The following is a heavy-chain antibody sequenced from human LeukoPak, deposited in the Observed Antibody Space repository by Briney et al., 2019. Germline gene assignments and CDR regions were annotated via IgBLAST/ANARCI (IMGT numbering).Heavy chain of an antibody. J-gene: IGHJ4*02. CDR1: GFTFSNYA. CDR2: VSGSGGRT. V-gene: IGHV3-23*01. Sequence: GGSLRLSCAASGFTFSNYAMSWVRQAPGKGLEWVAGVSGSGGRTFYADSVKGRFTISRDNSKNTLYLQMNSLRAEDTAVYYCAKETSTDHFDYWGQGTPVTVSS. CDR3: AKETSTDHFDY. D-gene: IGHD1/OR15-1a*01.